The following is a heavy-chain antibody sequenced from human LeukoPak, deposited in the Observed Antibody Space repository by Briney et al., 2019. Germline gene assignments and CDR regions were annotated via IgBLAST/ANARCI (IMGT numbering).Heavy chain of an antibody. CDR3: AKDVRPLPLEYFQH. V-gene: IGHV3-23*01. D-gene: IGHD6-6*01. Sequence: GGSLRLSCAASGFTFSSYAMSWARQAPGKGLEWVSAISGSGGSTYYADSVKGRFTISRDNSKNTLYLQMNSLRAEDTAVYYCAKDVRPLPLEYFQHWGQGTLVTVSS. J-gene: IGHJ1*01. CDR2: ISGSGGST. CDR1: GFTFSSYA.